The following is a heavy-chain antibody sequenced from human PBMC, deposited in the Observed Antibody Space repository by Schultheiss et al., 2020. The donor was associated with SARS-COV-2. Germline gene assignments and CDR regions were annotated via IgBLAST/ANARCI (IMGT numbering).Heavy chain of an antibody. J-gene: IGHJ4*02. CDR2: IYHSGKT. D-gene: IGHD2-15*01. CDR1: GYSLSSGYY. Sequence: SETLSLTCIVSGYSLSSGYYWGWIRQSPGKGLEWIGNIYHSGKTYYNPSLRSRVAISVDTSKNQFSLKLTSVTAADTAVYYCASGGLPYCSGVSCRRVTLRFDSWGQGTLVTVSS. V-gene: IGHV4-38-2*02. CDR3: ASGGLPYCSGVSCRRVTLRFDS.